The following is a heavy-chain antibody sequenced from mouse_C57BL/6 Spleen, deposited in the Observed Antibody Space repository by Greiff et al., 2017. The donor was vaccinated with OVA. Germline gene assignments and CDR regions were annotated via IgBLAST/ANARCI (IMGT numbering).Heavy chain of an antibody. CDR1: GYTFTSYW. CDR3: AREGYSNYEGDY. D-gene: IGHD2-5*01. CDR2: IDPSDSYT. V-gene: IGHV1-59*01. Sequence: VKLQQSGAELVRPGTSVKLSCKASGYTFTSYWMHWVKQRPGQGLEWIGVIDPSDSYTNYNQKFKGKATLTVDTSSSTAYMQLSSLTSEDSAVYYCAREGYSNYEGDYWGQGTSVTVSS. J-gene: IGHJ4*01.